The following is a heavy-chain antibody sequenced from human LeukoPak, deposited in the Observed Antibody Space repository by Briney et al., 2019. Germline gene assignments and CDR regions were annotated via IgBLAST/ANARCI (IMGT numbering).Heavy chain of an antibody. CDR3: ARVPSYYFDY. Sequence: SETLSLTCTVSGGSISSYYWSWIRQPPGKGLEWIGYAYYSGSTDYNPSLKSRITISIDTSKNQFSLKLSSVTAADTAVYYCARVPSYYFDYWGQGTLVTVSS. CDR1: GGSISSYY. J-gene: IGHJ4*02. V-gene: IGHV4-59*01. CDR2: AYYSGST. D-gene: IGHD3-10*01.